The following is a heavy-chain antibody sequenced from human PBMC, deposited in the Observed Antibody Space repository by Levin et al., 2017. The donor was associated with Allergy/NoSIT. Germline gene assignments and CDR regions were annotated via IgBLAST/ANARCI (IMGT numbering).Heavy chain of an antibody. V-gene: IGHV3-30-3*01. CDR1: GFTFSSYA. CDR3: ARVRLSSSSGYASVPIDY. Sequence: LSLTCAASGFTFSSYAMHWVRQAPGKGLEWVAVISYDGSNKYYADSVKGRFTISRDNSKNTLYLQMNSLRAEDTAVYYCARVRLSSSSGYASVPIDYWGQGTLVTVSS. J-gene: IGHJ4*02. CDR2: ISYDGSNK. D-gene: IGHD6-13*01.